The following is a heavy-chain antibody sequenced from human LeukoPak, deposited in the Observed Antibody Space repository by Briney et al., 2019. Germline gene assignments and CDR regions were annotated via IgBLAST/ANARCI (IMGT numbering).Heavy chain of an antibody. CDR3: ARGLGLAYYYDSSGYSNDAFDI. CDR2: ISAYNGNT. J-gene: IGHJ3*02. Sequence: ASVKVSCKASGYTFTSYGISWVRQAPGQGLEWMGWISAYNGNTNYAQKLQGRVTMTTDTSTSTAYMELRSLRSDDTAVYYCARGLGLAYYYDSSGYSNDAFDIWGQGTMVTVSS. CDR1: GYTFTSYG. V-gene: IGHV1-18*01. D-gene: IGHD3-22*01.